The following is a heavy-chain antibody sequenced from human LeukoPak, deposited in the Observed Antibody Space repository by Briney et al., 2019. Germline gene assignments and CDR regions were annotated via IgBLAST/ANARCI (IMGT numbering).Heavy chain of an antibody. CDR2: IKQDGSEK. D-gene: IGHD1-1*01. CDR1: RFTFSNYW. J-gene: IGHJ6*02. CDR3: AREERESGGWDV. V-gene: IGHV3-7*04. Sequence: YHGGSLRLSCAASRFTFSNYWMSWVRQAPGKGLEWVANIKQDGSEKNYVGSVKGRFTISRDNAKNSLYLQMNSLRVEDTAVYYCAREERESGGWDVWGQGTTVTVSS.